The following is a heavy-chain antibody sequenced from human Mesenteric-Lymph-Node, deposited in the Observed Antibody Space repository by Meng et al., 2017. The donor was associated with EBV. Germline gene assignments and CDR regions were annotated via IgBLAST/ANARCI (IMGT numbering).Heavy chain of an antibody. Sequence: QGQLKDAGPGLVTRSWTRFLSSAFLGGSNSSSDWWSWVRQPPGKGLEWIGEIYHSGSTTYNPSLKSRVTISVDKSKNQFSLKLSSVTAADTAVYYCARGTVAGTHLDYWAQGTLVTVSS. CDR3: ARGTVAGTHLDY. CDR2: IYHSGST. CDR1: GGSNSSSDW. J-gene: IGHJ4*02. V-gene: IGHV4-4*02. D-gene: IGHD6-19*01.